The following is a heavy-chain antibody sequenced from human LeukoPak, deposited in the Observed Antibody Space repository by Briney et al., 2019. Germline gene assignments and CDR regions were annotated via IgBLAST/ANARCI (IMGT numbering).Heavy chain of an antibody. CDR3: ARERYCSSASCYSAPGYINY. CDR2: IIPILGIA. V-gene: IGHV1-69*04. D-gene: IGHD2-2*01. J-gene: IGHJ4*02. Sequence: ASVKVSCKASGGTFSSYTISWVRQAPGQGLEWMGRIIPILGIANYAQKFQGRVTITADKSTSTAYMELSSLRSEDTAVYYCARERYCSSASCYSAPGYINYWGQVTLVTVSS. CDR1: GGTFSSYT.